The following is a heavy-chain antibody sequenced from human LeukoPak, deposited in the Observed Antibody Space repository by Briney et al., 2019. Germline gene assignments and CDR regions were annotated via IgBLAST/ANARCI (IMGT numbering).Heavy chain of an antibody. J-gene: IGHJ6*03. CDR2: IDPYTGNT. V-gene: IGHV1-2*02. Sequence: ASVEVSCKASGYTFVGYYLHWVRQAPGQGLEWMAWIDPYTGNTHYAQKFQGRATMTRDTSISTAYMELSRLRSDDTAVYYCARDGNRYYYYYMDVWGKGTTVTVSS. CDR1: GYTFVGYY. D-gene: IGHD1-14*01. CDR3: ARDGNRYYYYYMDV.